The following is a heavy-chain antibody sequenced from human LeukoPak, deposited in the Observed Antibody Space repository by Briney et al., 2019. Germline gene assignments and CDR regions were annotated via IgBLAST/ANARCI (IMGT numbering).Heavy chain of an antibody. Sequence: GGSLRLSCAASGFTFSSYAMSWVRQAPGKGLQWVANINQDGSEKYYVDSVKGRFTISRDNAKKSLYLQMVGLRDDDTAVYYCARNCGWGCNWDYNSYYFDNWGQGTLVTVSS. J-gene: IGHJ4*02. CDR2: INQDGSEK. CDR3: ARNCGWGCNWDYNSYYFDN. D-gene: IGHD1-7*01. CDR1: GFTFSSYA. V-gene: IGHV3-7*01.